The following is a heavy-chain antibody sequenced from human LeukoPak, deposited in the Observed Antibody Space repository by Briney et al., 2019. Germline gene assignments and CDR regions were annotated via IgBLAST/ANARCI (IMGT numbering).Heavy chain of an antibody. CDR2: IYYIGTT. V-gene: IGHV4-39*07. CDR3: ARERGAGYQLPLAFDI. D-gene: IGHD2-2*01. Sequence: SETLSLTCTVSGGSISNSRYYWGWIRQPPGKGLEWIGNIYYIGTTYYSPSLKSRVTISVDTSKNQFSLKLSSVTAADTAVYYCARERGAGYQLPLAFDIWGQVTMVTVSS. J-gene: IGHJ3*02. CDR1: GGSISNSRYY.